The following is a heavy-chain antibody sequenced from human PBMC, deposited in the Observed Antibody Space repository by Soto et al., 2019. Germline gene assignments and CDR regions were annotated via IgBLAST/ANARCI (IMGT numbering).Heavy chain of an antibody. CDR1: GGSISSAAYH. CDR3: ARVEAASARLWFDP. D-gene: IGHD6-13*01. J-gene: IGHJ5*02. CDR2: IYYSGTT. Sequence: SETLSLTCTVSGGSISSAAYHWSWIRQHPGTGLEWIGYIYYSGTTYYMSSLRSRVLISVDTSKNQFALKLTSVTAADTAVYYCARVEAASARLWFDPWGQGTLVTVSS. V-gene: IGHV4-31*03.